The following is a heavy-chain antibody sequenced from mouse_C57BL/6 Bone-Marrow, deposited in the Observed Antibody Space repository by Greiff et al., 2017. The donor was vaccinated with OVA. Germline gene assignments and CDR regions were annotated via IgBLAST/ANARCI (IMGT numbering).Heavy chain of an antibody. CDR1: GYAFSSSW. J-gene: IGHJ1*03. CDR3: ARYDYDFDDWYFDG. V-gene: IGHV1-82*01. Sequence: QVQLQQSGPELVKPGASVKISCKASGYAFSSSWMNWVKQRPGKGLEWIGRIYPGDGDTNYNGKFKGKATLTADKSSSTAYMQLSSLTSEDSAVYFCARYDYDFDDWYFDGWGTGTTVTVSS. CDR2: IYPGDGDT. D-gene: IGHD2-4*01.